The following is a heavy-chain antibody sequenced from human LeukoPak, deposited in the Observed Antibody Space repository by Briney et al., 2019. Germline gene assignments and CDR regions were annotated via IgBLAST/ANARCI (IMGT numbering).Heavy chain of an antibody. V-gene: IGHV1-2*02. CDR3: AREHSSGYYFDAFDI. D-gene: IGHD3-22*01. CDR1: GNTFNAYH. CDR2: INPNSGGT. J-gene: IGHJ3*02. Sequence: ASVKVSCKASGNTFNAYHMHWVRQAPGQGLEWMGWINPNSGGTNYAQKFQGRVTMTRDTSISTAYMELSRLRSDDTAVYYCAREHSSGYYFDAFDIWGQGTMVTVSS.